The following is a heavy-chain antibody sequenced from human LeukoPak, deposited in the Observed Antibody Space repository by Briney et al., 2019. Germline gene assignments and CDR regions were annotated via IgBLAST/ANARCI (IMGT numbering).Heavy chain of an antibody. V-gene: IGHV3-33*01. CDR3: ARDLGPAPGISVGGSGFGY. CDR2: IWYDGSNK. Sequence: GGSLRLSCAASGFTFSSYGMHWVRQAPGKGLEWVAVIWYDGSNKYYADSVKGRFTISRDNSKNTLYLQMNSLRAEDTAVYYCARDLGPAPGISVGGSGFGYWGQGTLVTVSS. CDR1: GFTFSSYG. D-gene: IGHD6-19*01. J-gene: IGHJ4*02.